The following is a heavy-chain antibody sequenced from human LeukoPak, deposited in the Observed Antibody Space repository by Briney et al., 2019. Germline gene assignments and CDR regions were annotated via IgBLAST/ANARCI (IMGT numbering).Heavy chain of an antibody. CDR1: GGSIRSYY. D-gene: IGHD3-22*01. CDR3: ARVWGYSKYYYDSSGYRSDAFDI. Sequence: SETLSLTCTVSGGSIRSYYWSWIRQPAGKGLEWIGRIYTSGSTNYNSSLKSRVTMSVDTSKNQFSLKLSSVTAADTAVYYCARVWGYSKYYYDSSGYRSDAFDIWGQGTMVTVSS. J-gene: IGHJ3*02. V-gene: IGHV4-4*07. CDR2: IYTSGST.